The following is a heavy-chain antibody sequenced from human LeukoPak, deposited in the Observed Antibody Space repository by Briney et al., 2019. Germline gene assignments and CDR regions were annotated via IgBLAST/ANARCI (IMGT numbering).Heavy chain of an antibody. V-gene: IGHV3-7*01. CDR2: IRDDGRAE. Sequence: GGSLRLSCVVSGFSFNNYWMTWVRQAPGKGLEWVASIRDDGRAEYYVDSVKGRFSISRDDAKNSLSLQMNSLRVEDTATYYCARIQLYHGDFDSWGQGTLVTVSS. J-gene: IGHJ4*02. CDR3: ARIQLYHGDFDS. CDR1: GFSFNNYW. D-gene: IGHD1-1*01.